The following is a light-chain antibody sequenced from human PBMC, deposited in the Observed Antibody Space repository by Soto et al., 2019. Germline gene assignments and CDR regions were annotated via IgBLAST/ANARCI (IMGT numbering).Light chain of an antibody. Sequence: QSALTQAASVSGSPGQSITISCTGTSSDVGSYNLVSWYQQHPGKAPKLMIYEGSKRPSGVSNRFSGSKSGNTASLTISGLQAEDEADYYCCSYASSRSLVFGGGTKLTVL. CDR3: CSYASSRSLV. CDR1: SSDVGSYNL. CDR2: EGS. V-gene: IGLV2-23*01. J-gene: IGLJ2*01.